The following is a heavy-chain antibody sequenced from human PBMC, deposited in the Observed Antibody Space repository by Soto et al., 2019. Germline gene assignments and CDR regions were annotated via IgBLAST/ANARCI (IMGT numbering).Heavy chain of an antibody. CDR2: ISNSGDGT. D-gene: IGHD2-2*02. Sequence: SLRLSCASSGFTFSTYAMTWVRQAPGKGLEWVPLISNSGDGTYYADSVKGRFTTSRDNSKNTLYLQMNSLRADDTTVFYCAKDSPSYTTSPFYFDSWGQGTLVTVSS. J-gene: IGHJ4*02. CDR3: AKDSPSYTTSPFYFDS. V-gene: IGHV3-23*01. CDR1: GFTFSTYA.